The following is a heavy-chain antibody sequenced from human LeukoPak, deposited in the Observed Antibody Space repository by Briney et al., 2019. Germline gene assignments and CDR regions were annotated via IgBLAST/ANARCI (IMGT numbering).Heavy chain of an antibody. V-gene: IGHV3-15*01. D-gene: IGHD6-19*01. Sequence: GGSLRLSCAASGFTFSNAWMSWVRQAPGKGLEWVGRIKSKTDGGTTDYAAPVKGRFTISRNDSKNTLYLQMNSLKTEDTAVYYCTTTSVAGTMGYWGQGTLVTVSS. CDR2: IKSKTDGGTT. CDR1: GFTFSNAW. CDR3: TTTSVAGTMGY. J-gene: IGHJ4*02.